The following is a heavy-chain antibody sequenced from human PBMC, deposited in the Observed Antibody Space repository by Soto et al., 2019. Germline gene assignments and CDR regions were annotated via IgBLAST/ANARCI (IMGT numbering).Heavy chain of an antibody. Sequence: SETLSLTCAVYGGSFSGYYWSWIRQPPGKGLEWIGEINHSGSTNYNPSLKSRVTISVDTSKNQFSLKLSSVTAADTAVYYCARVGVYCSGGSCFRWFDPWGQGTLVTVSS. CDR2: INHSGST. CDR3: ARVGVYCSGGSCFRWFDP. J-gene: IGHJ5*02. V-gene: IGHV4-34*01. D-gene: IGHD2-15*01. CDR1: GGSFSGYY.